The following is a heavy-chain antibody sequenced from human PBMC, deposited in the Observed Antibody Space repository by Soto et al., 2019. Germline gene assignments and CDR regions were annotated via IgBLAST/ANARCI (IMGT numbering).Heavy chain of an antibody. CDR3: AREPRYCRGGSCSITGDAYDI. D-gene: IGHD2-15*01. Sequence: EVQLVESGGGLVQPGGSLRLSCTASGFIGSDTYVNWVRQAPGKGLEWVSVISNRGDTHYADSVRGRFSLSRDISDNTLSLQMNSLRVEDTAVYYCAREPRYCRGGSCSITGDAYDIWGQGTMVTVSS. CDR1: GFIGSDTY. J-gene: IGHJ3*02. V-gene: IGHV3-66*01. CDR2: ISNRGDT.